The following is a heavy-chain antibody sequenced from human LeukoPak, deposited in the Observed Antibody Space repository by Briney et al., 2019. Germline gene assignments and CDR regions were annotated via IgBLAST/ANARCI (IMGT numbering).Heavy chain of an antibody. D-gene: IGHD2/OR15-2a*01. CDR1: GFTFSSYS. J-gene: IGHJ4*02. V-gene: IGHV3-21*01. Sequence: PGGSLRLSCAASGFTFSSYSMNWVRQAPGKGLEWVSSISSSSSYIYYADSVKGRFTISRDNAKNSLYLQMNSLRAEDTAVYYCARVVGYSFVSPQSFDYWGQGTLVTVSS. CDR2: ISSSSSYI. CDR3: ARVVGYSFVSPQSFDY.